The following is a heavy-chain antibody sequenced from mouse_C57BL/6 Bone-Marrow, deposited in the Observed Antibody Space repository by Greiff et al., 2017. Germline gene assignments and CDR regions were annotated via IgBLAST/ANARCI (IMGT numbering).Heavy chain of an antibody. Sequence: VQLQQSGAELVRPGASVKLSCTASGFNIKDDYMHWVKQRPEQGLEWIGWIDPENGDTEYAWKFQGKATITADTSSNTAYLQLSSLTSEDTAGDCDTLDGYSHWYFDVWGTGTTVTVSS. CDR1: GFNIKDDY. D-gene: IGHD2-3*01. CDR2: IDPENGDT. CDR3: TLDGYSHWYFDV. J-gene: IGHJ1*03. V-gene: IGHV14-4*01.